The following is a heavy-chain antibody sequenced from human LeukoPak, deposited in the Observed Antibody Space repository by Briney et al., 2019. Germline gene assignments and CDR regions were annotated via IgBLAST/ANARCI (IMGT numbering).Heavy chain of an antibody. CDR3: ARGRSGWFDP. Sequence: SETLSLACAVYGGSFSGYYWSWIRQPPGKGLEWIGEINHSGSTNYNPSLKSRVTISVDTSKNQFSLKLSSVTAADTAVYYCARGRSGWFDPWGQGTLVTVSS. J-gene: IGHJ5*02. D-gene: IGHD3-10*01. V-gene: IGHV4-34*01. CDR2: INHSGST. CDR1: GGSFSGYY.